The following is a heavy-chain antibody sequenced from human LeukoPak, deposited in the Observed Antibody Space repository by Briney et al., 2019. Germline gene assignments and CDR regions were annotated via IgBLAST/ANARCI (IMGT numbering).Heavy chain of an antibody. V-gene: IGHV4-39*07. CDR1: GGSISSSSYY. J-gene: IGHJ6*03. CDR3: ARVHRDFWSGYYRNYMDV. CDR2: IYYSGST. Sequence: SETLSLTCTVSGGSISSSSYYWGWIRQPPGKGLEWIGSIYYSGSTYYNPSLKSRVTISVDTSKNQFSLKLSSVTAADTAVYYCARVHRDFWSGYYRNYMDVWGKGTTVTVSS. D-gene: IGHD3-3*01.